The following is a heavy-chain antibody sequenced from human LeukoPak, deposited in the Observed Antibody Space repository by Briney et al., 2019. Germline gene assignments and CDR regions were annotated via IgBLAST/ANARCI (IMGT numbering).Heavy chain of an antibody. J-gene: IGHJ3*02. D-gene: IGHD1-26*01. V-gene: IGHV4-61*02. CDR2: FYTSGNT. CDR3: ARTSGNYYESDFDI. CDR1: GGSISSATYY. Sequence: SETLSLTCTVSGGSISSATYYWSWIRQPAGKGLEWIGRFYTSGNTNYNPSLKSRVTISLDTSKNQFSLELSSVTAADTAVYYCARTSGNYYESDFDIRGQGTMVTVSS.